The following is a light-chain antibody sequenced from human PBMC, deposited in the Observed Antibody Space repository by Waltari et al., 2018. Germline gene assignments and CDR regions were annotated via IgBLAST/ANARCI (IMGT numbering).Light chain of an antibody. Sequence: IVITQSPASLAVSLGERAPLNCKSSRSILYSSNNKNYLAWYQQKPGRPPKLLINWASSRESGVPDRFGGSGSGTDFTLTISSLQAEDVAVYYCQQYYSFPMFGQGTKVEIK. CDR2: WAS. CDR3: QQYYSFPM. CDR1: RSILYSSNNKNY. V-gene: IGKV4-1*01. J-gene: IGKJ1*01.